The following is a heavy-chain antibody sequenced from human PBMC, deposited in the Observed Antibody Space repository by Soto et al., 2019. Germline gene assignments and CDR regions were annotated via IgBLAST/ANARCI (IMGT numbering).Heavy chain of an antibody. Sequence: QVQLVESGGGLVKPGESLRLSCTASGFTFIDYYMRWIRQAPGKGLEWVSYISTSGSYIVYSDSVKGRFTISRDNAKNSLYPDMSSLRDEDTATYYCARGGKYSYGESKDYWGQGILVAVSS. CDR2: ISTSGSYI. CDR3: ARGGKYSYGESKDY. J-gene: IGHJ4*02. CDR1: GFTFIDYY. V-gene: IGHV3-11*06. D-gene: IGHD5-18*01.